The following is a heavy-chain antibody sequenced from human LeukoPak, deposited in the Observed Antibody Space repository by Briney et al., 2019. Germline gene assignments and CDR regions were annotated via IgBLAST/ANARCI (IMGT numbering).Heavy chain of an antibody. Sequence: SETLSLTCTVSGGSISSGSFYWSWIRQPAGKGLEWIGRIYTSGSTNYNPSLKSRVTISVDTSKNQFSLKLSSVTAADTAVYYCAIDHSKYYDFWSGYFTWFDPWGQGTLVTVSS. J-gene: IGHJ5*02. D-gene: IGHD3-3*01. V-gene: IGHV4-61*02. CDR2: IYTSGST. CDR1: GGSISSGSFY. CDR3: AIDHSKYYDFWSGYFTWFDP.